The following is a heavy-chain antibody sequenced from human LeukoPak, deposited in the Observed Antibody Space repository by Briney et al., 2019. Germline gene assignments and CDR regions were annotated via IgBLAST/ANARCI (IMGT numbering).Heavy chain of an antibody. CDR2: ISSSGIYI. Sequence: GGSLRLSCAASGFTFSKYSMNWVRQAPGKVLEWVSSISSSGIYIYYADSVKRRFTISRDNAKKSLYLQMNSLRAEDTAVYYCAGNTFDYNSGGFSGWGQGTLVTVSS. CDR1: GFTFSKYS. D-gene: IGHD3-10*01. J-gene: IGHJ4*02. CDR3: AGNTFDYNSGGFSG. V-gene: IGHV3-21*01.